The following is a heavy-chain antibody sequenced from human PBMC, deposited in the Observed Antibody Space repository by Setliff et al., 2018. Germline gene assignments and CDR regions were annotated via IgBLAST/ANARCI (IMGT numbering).Heavy chain of an antibody. J-gene: IGHJ6*03. CDR1: GGTFSTYA. V-gene: IGHV1-69*05. CDR2: IISMFGTT. CDR3: ARGDFYYYFYMDV. Sequence: SVKVSCKASGGTFSTYAISWVRQAPGQGLEWMGGIISMFGTTNYAQKFQGRVTITTDKSTSTAYMELSSLRSGDTAIYYCARGDFYYYFYMDVWGKGTTVTVSS.